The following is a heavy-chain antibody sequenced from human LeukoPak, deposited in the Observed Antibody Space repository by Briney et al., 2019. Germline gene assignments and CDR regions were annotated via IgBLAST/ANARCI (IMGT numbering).Heavy chain of an antibody. CDR2: IYYSGST. Sequence: PSETLSLTCTVSGGSISGHYWGWIRQPPGKGLEGIGYIYYSGSTNYDPSLKSRVTISVDTSKNKFSLRLSSVTAADTAVYYCAGGRGWLIDYWGQGTLVTVSS. D-gene: IGHD3-16*01. J-gene: IGHJ4*02. CDR3: AGGRGWLIDY. CDR1: GGSISGHY. V-gene: IGHV4-59*11.